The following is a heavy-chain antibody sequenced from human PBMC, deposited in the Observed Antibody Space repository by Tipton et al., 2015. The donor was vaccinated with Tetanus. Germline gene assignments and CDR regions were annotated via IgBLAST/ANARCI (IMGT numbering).Heavy chain of an antibody. V-gene: IGHV5-51*01. J-gene: IGHJ4*02. CDR3: ARRRTTTALSYYFDS. CDR2: IYPADSDT. Sequence: QSGAEVKKPGESLKISCKASGYSFTNANFWIGWVRQMPGKGLEWMGIIYPADSDTRYSPSFQGQVTISADKSISTAYLQWSSLKASDTAMYYCARRRTTTALSYYFDSWGQGTLVAVSS. D-gene: IGHD4-17*01. CDR1: GYSFTNANFW.